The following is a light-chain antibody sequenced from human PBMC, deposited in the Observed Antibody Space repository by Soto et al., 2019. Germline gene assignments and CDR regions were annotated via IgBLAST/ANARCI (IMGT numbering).Light chain of an antibody. CDR2: GAS. CDR1: QGVSSW. CDR3: QQADTFPLT. J-gene: IGKJ4*01. V-gene: IGKV1-12*01. Sequence: DIQITQSPSSVSASVGDRVTITCRASQGVSSWLAWYQQKPGRAPKLLIYGASTLQSGVPSRFSGSGTRTDFSLNSTTPQPEDSATYYCQQADTFPLTFGGGTKLEIE.